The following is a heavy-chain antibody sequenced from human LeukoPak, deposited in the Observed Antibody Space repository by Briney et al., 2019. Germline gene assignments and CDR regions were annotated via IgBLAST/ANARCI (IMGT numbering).Heavy chain of an antibody. J-gene: IGHJ6*03. CDR1: GASIRSYSISSYY. V-gene: IGHV4-39*02. Sequence: SETLSLTCTVSGASIRSYSISSYYWTWIRQPPGKGLEWIAIGSMFHSGNTYNNPSLKSRVTVSLDTSKNLFSLNLTSVTAADTAVYYCVRSVSGYYYGSGSYPRIMDVWGKGTMVTVSS. CDR3: VRSVSGYYYGSGSYPRIMDV. D-gene: IGHD3-10*01. CDR2: MFHSGNT.